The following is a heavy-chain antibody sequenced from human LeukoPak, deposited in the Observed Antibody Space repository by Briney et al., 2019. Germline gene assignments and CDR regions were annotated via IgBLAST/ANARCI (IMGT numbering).Heavy chain of an antibody. V-gene: IGHV4-38-2*02. J-gene: IGHJ3*02. D-gene: IGHD3-10*01. CDR3: ARRWGNLLWFGIGGGSYAFDI. Sequence: SETLSLTCTVSGYSISSGYYWGWIRQPPGKGLEWIGSIYHSGSTYYNPSLKSRVTISVDTSKNQFSLKLSSVTAADTAVYYCARRWGNLLWFGIGGGSYAFDIWGQGTMVTVSS. CDR1: GYSISSGYY. CDR2: IYHSGST.